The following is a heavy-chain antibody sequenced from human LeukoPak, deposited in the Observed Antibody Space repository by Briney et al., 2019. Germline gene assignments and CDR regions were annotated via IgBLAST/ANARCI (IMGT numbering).Heavy chain of an antibody. J-gene: IGHJ5*02. D-gene: IGHD3-9*01. V-gene: IGHV1-46*01. CDR1: GYTFTSYY. CDR2: INPSGGST. CDR3: ARDPVRYSRANWFDP. Sequence: ASVKVSCKASGYTFTSYYMHWVRQAPGQGLEWMGIINPSGGSTSYAQKFQGRVTMTRDMSTSTVYMELSSLRSEDTAVYYCARDPVRYSRANWFDPWAREPWSPSPQ.